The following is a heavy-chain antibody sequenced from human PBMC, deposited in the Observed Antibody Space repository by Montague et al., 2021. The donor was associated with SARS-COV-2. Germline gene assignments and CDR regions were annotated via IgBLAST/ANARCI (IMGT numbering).Heavy chain of an antibody. J-gene: IGHJ4*02. V-gene: IGHV3-53*04. CDR2: IYNDGST. CDR1: GFTVSSNY. CDR3: ARDRSGYLDY. Sequence: SLRLSCAASGFTVSSNYMSWVRQAPGKGLEWVSVIYNDGSTYYADSVKGRFTISRHNSKNTLYLQMNSLRAEDTAMYHCARDRSGYLDYWGQGTLVTVSS. D-gene: IGHD1-26*01.